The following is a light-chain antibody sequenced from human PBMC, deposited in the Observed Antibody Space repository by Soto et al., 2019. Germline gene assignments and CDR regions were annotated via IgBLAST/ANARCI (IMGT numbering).Light chain of an antibody. CDR1: SSDVGTYNL. CDR2: EVT. V-gene: IGLV2-23*02. CDR3: CSYAGSSSSI. J-gene: IGLJ1*01. Sequence: QPALTQPASVSGSPGQSITISCSGTSSDVGTYNLVSWYQQYPGKAPRLMIYEVTKRSSGVSNRFSGSKSGNTASLTISGLQPEDEADYYCCSYAGSSSSIFGTGTKAPS.